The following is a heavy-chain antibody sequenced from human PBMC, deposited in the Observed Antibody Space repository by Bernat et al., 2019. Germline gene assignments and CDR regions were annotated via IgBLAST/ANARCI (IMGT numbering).Heavy chain of an antibody. V-gene: IGHV1-3*01. D-gene: IGHD2-2*01. Sequence: QVQLVQSGAEVKKPGASVKVSCKASGYTFTSYAMHWVRQAPGQRLEWMGWINAGNGDTKYSQKFQGRVTITRDTSASTAYMELSSLRSEDTAVYHCARGYCSSTSCQYYFDYWGQGTLVTVSS. CDR1: GYTFTSYA. CDR2: INAGNGDT. CDR3: ARGYCSSTSCQYYFDY. J-gene: IGHJ4*02.